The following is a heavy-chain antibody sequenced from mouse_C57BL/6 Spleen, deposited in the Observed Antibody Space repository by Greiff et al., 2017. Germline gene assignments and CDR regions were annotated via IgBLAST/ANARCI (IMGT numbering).Heavy chain of an antibody. CDR1: GFTFSDYY. Sequence: EVQRVESEGGLVQPGSSMKLSCTASGFTFSDYYMAWVRQVPEKGLEWVANINYDGSSTYYLDSLKSRFIISRDNAQNILYLQMSSLKSEDTATYYCARGGNYASYAMDYWGQGTSVTVSS. J-gene: IGHJ4*01. CDR2: INYDGSST. V-gene: IGHV5-16*01. CDR3: ARGGNYASYAMDY. D-gene: IGHD1-1*01.